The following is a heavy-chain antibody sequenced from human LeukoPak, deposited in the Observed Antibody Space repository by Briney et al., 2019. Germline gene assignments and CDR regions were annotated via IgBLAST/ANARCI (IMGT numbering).Heavy chain of an antibody. CDR3: ASRLEIPVAGIRVDYFDY. CDR2: ISSSSTI. CDR1: GFTFSSYS. Sequence: GGSLRLSCAASGFTFSSYSMNWVRQAPGKGLEWVSYISSSSTIYYADSVKGRFTISRDTARNSLYLQMNSLRAEDTAVYYCASRLEIPVAGIRVDYFDYWGQGTLVTVSS. V-gene: IGHV3-48*04. D-gene: IGHD6-19*01. J-gene: IGHJ4*02.